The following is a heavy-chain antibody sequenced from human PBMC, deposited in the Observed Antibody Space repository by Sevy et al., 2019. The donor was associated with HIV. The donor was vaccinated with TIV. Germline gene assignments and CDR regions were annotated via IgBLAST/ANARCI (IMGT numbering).Heavy chain of an antibody. CDR2: ISSNSASI. D-gene: IGHD2-21*02. V-gene: IGHV3-48*02. CDR3: ADGPDCGGDCDVGFYYPLDV. Sequence: GGSLRLSCAASGFTFSRYSMNWVRQAPGKGLEWISYISSNSASIYYPDSVKGRFTVSRDNANTALSLQMNSLRDDDTAGYYCADGPDCGGDCDVGFYYPLDVWGQGTTVTVSS. CDR1: GFTFSRYS. J-gene: IGHJ6*02.